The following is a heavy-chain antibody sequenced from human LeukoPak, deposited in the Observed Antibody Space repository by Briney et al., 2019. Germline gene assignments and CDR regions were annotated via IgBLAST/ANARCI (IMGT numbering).Heavy chain of an antibody. J-gene: IGHJ4*02. V-gene: IGHV4-34*01. Sequence: PSETLSLTCAVYGGSFSGYYWSWIRQPPGKGLEWIGEINHSGSTNYNPSLKSRVTISVDTSKNQFSLKLSSVTAADTAVYYCARLMGILWFGEWDFDYWGQGTLVTVSS. D-gene: IGHD3-10*01. CDR2: INHSGST. CDR3: ARLMGILWFGEWDFDY. CDR1: GGSFSGYY.